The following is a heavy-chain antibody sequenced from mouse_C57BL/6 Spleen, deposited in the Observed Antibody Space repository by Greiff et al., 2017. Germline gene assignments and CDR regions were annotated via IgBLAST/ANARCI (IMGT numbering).Heavy chain of an antibody. J-gene: IGHJ2*01. D-gene: IGHD2-12*01. CDR1: GFTFGSYA. Sequence: EVQGVESGEGLVKPGGSLKLSCAASGFTFGSYAMSWVRQTPEKRLEWVAYISSGGDYIYYADTVKGRFTISRDNARNTLYLQMSSLKSEDTAMYYCTRDSSGGYSDYWGQGTTLTVSS. CDR3: TRDSSGGYSDY. CDR2: ISSGGDYI. V-gene: IGHV5-9-1*02.